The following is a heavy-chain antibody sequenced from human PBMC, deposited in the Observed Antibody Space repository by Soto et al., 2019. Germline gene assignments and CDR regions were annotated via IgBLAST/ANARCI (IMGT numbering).Heavy chain of an antibody. D-gene: IGHD6-6*01. CDR3: KRNFGQLAHFDS. CDR2: IFYSGTT. Sequence: SETLSLTCTVSDGSISSYYWSWIRQPPGKGLEWIGYIFYSGTTSYNPSLKNRVTISLDKSKNQFSLNLSSVTAADTAVYYCKRNFGQLAHFDSWGQGTLVTVS. CDR1: DGSISSYY. V-gene: IGHV4-59*06. J-gene: IGHJ4*02.